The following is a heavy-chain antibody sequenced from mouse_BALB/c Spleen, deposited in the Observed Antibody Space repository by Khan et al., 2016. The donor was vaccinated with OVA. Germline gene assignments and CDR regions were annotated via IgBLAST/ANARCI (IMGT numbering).Heavy chain of an antibody. CDR3: VRGSGNSRFAY. J-gene: IGHJ3*01. V-gene: IGHV1S137*01. D-gene: IGHD1-3*01. CDR2: ISTYYGDA. CDR1: GYTFTDFA. Sequence: QIQLVQSGAELVRPGVSVKISCKGSGYTFTDFAIHWVKQSHAKSLEWIGVISTYYGDADYNQKFKGNATMTVDKSSSTAFVELARLTPEDSANYYCVRGSGNSRFAYWGQGTLVTVSA.